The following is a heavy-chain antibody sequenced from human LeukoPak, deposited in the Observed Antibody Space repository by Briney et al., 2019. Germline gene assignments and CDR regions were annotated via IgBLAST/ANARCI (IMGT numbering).Heavy chain of an antibody. V-gene: IGHV3-74*01. CDR2: ISSDGSST. CDR1: GFTFSSYW. Sequence: GGSLRLSCAASGFTFSSYWMHWVHQAPGKGLVWVSRISSDGSSTSYADSVKGRFTISRDNAKNTLYLQMNSLRAEDTAVYYCARGFGMDVWGQGTTVTVSS. CDR3: ARGFGMDV. J-gene: IGHJ6*02.